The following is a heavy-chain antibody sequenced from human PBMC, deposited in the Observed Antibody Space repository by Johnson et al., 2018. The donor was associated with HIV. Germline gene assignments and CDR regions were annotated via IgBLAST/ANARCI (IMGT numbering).Heavy chain of an antibody. Sequence: VQLVESGGGLVKPGGSLRLSCAASGFTFSSYAMSWVRQAPGKGLEWVSVISGNGGTTYYADSVKGRFTISRDNSKTTLYLQMNSRRAEDTAVYYCARGLQSLIGVITRGAFNIWGQGTMVTVSS. D-gene: IGHD3-22*01. CDR1: GFTFSSYA. CDR2: ISGNGGTT. V-gene: IGHV3-23*04. CDR3: ARGLQSLIGVITRGAFNI. J-gene: IGHJ3*02.